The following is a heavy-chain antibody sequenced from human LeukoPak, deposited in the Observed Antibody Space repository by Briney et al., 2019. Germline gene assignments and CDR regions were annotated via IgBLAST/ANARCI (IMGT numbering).Heavy chain of an antibody. CDR1: GYTFTVYY. CDR2: INPKSGDT. CDR3: ARAPYGGNSEHDY. D-gene: IGHD4-23*01. V-gene: IGHV1-2*02. J-gene: IGHJ4*02. Sequence: ASVKVSCKASGYTFTVYYMHWVRQAPGQGLGWMGWINPKSGDTNYAQKFRGRVTMTRDTSISTAYMELRRLRSDDTAVYYCARAPYGGNSEHDYWGQGTLVTVSS.